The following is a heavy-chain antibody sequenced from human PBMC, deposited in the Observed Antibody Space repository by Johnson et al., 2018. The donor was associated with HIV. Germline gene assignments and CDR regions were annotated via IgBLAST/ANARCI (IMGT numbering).Heavy chain of an antibody. CDR3: ARDGGMTTVTRGAFDI. CDR1: GFTFSSYD. J-gene: IGHJ3*02. CDR2: IGTAGDT. D-gene: IGHD4-17*01. Sequence: VQLVESGGGLVQPGGSLRLSCAASGFTFSSYDMHWVRQATGKGLEWVSAIGTAGDTYYPGSVKGRFTIYRENAKNSLYLQMNSLRAGDTAVYYCARDGGMTTVTRGAFDIWGQGTMVTVSS. V-gene: IGHV3-13*01.